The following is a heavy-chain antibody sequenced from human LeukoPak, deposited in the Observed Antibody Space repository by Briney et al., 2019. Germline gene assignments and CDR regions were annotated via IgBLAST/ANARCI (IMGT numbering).Heavy chain of an antibody. CDR2: IIPSLGIT. Sequence: SSVKVSCKASVGTFSNYAISWVRQAPGQGLEWMGRIIPSLGITNYTQKFQGRVTITADKSTSTAYMELSSLRSEDTAVYYCARGIQLWPQSYYFDYWGQGSLVTVSS. D-gene: IGHD5-18*01. V-gene: IGHV1-69*04. CDR1: VGTFSNYA. CDR3: ARGIQLWPQSYYFDY. J-gene: IGHJ4*02.